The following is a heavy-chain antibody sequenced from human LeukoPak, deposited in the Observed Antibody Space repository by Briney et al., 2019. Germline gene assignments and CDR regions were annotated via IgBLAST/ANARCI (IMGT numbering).Heavy chain of an antibody. J-gene: IGHJ4*02. V-gene: IGHV3-23*01. Sequence: GGSLRLSCAASGFTFSSYSMTWVRQTPGKRLEWVSGISDSGDSTYYADSVKGRFTISRDNSRNTLYLEMNSLRAEDTAVYYCTKWSGFGNDWGQGTLVTVSS. CDR3: TKWSGFGND. D-gene: IGHD3-10*01. CDR1: GFTFSSYS. CDR2: ISDSGDST.